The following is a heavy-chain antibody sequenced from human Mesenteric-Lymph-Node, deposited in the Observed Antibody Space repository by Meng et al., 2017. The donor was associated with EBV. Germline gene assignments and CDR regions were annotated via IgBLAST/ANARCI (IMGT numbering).Heavy chain of an antibody. J-gene: IGHJ4*02. V-gene: IGHV4-34*01. CDR3: ARVKPSIWFGELFYYFDY. CDR1: GESFSGFY. Sequence: QVQLQQWGAGPLKPSETLALTCAVYGESFSGFYWSWVRQAPGKGLEWIGEMNNGGTSNYNPSLESRVTISVDPSKNQFSLNLRSVTAADTAVYYCARVKPSIWFGELFYYFDYWGPGILVTVSS. CDR2: MNNGGTS. D-gene: IGHD3-10*01.